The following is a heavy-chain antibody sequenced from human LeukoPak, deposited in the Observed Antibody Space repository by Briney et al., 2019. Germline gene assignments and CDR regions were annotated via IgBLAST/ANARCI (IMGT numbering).Heavy chain of an antibody. V-gene: IGHV3-74*01. D-gene: IGHD2-21*02. CDR2: INSDGSST. CDR3: ARQSRETRVTDFDY. J-gene: IGHJ4*02. CDR1: GFIFSGYW. Sequence: GGSLRLSCAASGFIFSGYWISWVRQAPGKGLVLVARINSDGSSTLYVHSVQDRFTLSRDNARNTVHLQMNSLRAEDTAMYYCARQSRETRVTDFDYWGQGTLVTVSS.